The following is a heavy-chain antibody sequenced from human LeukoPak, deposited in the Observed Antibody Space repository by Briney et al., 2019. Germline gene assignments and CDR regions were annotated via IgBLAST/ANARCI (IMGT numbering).Heavy chain of an antibody. V-gene: IGHV1-46*01. J-gene: IGHJ4*02. Sequence: GASVKVSCKASGYTFSSYGINWVRQAPGQGLEWMGIINPSGGSTSYAQKFQGRVTMTRDTSTSTVYMELSSLRSEDTAVYYCARDHQPLTYDYWGQGTLVTVSS. CDR2: INPSGGST. CDR1: GYTFSSYG. CDR3: ARDHQPLTYDY. D-gene: IGHD2-2*01.